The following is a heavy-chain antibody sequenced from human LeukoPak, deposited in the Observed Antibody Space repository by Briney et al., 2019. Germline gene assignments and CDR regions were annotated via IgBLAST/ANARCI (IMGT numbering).Heavy chain of an antibody. CDR1: GYTFTSYG. CDR2: MNPNSGNT. Sequence: GASVKVSCKAPGYTFTSYGISWVRQATGQGLEWTGWMNPNSGNTGYAQKFQGRVTMTRNTSISTAYMELSSLRSEDTAVYYCARGRGSGYLITWGQGTLVTVSS. CDR3: ARGRGSGYLIT. D-gene: IGHD3-22*01. J-gene: IGHJ5*02. V-gene: IGHV1-8*02.